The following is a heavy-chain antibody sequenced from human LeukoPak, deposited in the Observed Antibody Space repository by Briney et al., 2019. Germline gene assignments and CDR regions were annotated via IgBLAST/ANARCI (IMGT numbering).Heavy chain of an antibody. CDR2: IKQDGSEK. V-gene: IGHV3-7*01. D-gene: IGHD4-11*01. J-gene: IGHJ4*02. CDR3: ARDHNYPMYYFDY. Sequence: GGSLRLSCAASGFTFSSYWMSWVRQAPGKGLEWVANIKQDGSEKYYVDSVKGRFTISRDNAKNSLYLQMNSLRAEDTAVYYCARDHNYPMYYFDYWGQGTLVTVSS. CDR1: GFTFSSYW.